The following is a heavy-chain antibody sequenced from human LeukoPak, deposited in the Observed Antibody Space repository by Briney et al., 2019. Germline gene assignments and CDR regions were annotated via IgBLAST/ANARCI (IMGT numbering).Heavy chain of an antibody. Sequence: SGPTLVKPTQTLTLTCTFSGFSLSTSGVGVGWIRQPPGKALEWLALIYWDDDKRYSPSLKSRLTITKDTSKNQVVLTMTNMDPVDTATYHCAHSEFLGGRDGYNFDSWGQGTLVTVSS. CDR1: GFSLSTSGVG. D-gene: IGHD5-24*01. CDR3: AHSEFLGGRDGYNFDS. CDR2: IYWDDDK. J-gene: IGHJ4*02. V-gene: IGHV2-5*02.